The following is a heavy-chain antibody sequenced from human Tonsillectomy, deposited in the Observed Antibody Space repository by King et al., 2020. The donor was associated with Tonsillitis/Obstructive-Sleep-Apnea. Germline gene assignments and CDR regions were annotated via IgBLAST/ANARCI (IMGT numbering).Heavy chain of an antibody. Sequence: VQLVESGGGVVQPGRSLRLSCAASGFTFSPYDMHWVRQAPGKGLEWVALISYDGSCTYYTDSVKGRFTISRDNSKNTLYLHMNSLRAEDTAVYYCARSREVTTRHWYFDLWGRGTLVTVSS. CDR1: GFTFSPYD. V-gene: IGHV3-33*01. CDR2: ISYDGSCT. CDR3: ARSREVTTRHWYFDL. D-gene: IGHD4-17*01. J-gene: IGHJ2*01.